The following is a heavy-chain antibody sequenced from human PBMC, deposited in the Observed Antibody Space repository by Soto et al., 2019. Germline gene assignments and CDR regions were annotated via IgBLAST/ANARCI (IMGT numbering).Heavy chain of an antibody. D-gene: IGHD6-19*01. V-gene: IGHV1-18*01. CDR1: GYTFTSYC. CDR2: ISAYNGNT. CDR3: AREMANSSGWFWGSYYYYYGMDV. J-gene: IGHJ6*02. Sequence: ASVKVSCKASGYTFTSYCISWVRQAPGQGLEWMGWISAYNGNTNYAQKLQGRVTMTTDTSTSTAYMELRSLRSDDTAVYYCAREMANSSGWFWGSYYYYYGMDVWGQGTTVTVSS.